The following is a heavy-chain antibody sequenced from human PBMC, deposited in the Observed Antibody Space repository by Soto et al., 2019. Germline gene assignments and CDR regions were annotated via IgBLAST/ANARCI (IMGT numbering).Heavy chain of an antibody. V-gene: IGHV1-18*01. CDR2: ISAYNGNT. CDR3: ARDLRITMARGVIITSGY. D-gene: IGHD3-10*01. CDR1: GYTFSSYG. J-gene: IGHJ4*02. Sequence: GASVEVSCQASGYTFSSYGISRVRQAPGQGLEWMGWISAYNGNTNYAQKLQGRVTMTTDTSTSTAYMELRSLRSDDTAVYYCARDLRITMARGVIITSGYWGQGTLVTVSS.